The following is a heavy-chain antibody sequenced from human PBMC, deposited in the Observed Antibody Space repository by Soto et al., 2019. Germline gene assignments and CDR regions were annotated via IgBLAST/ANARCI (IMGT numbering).Heavy chain of an antibody. V-gene: IGHV3-23*01. Sequence: GGSLSLSCVASGFTFESDALNWIRKAQATGLEWVSVSSGGGTSTYYADSVKGRFTVSRDNSKNTMYLQMNSLSAEDTGVYYCAKERFVYDFGIVPAATLIGLAVWGQGTTVTVSS. CDR2: SSGGGTST. CDR1: GFTFESDA. J-gene: IGHJ6*02. CDR3: AKERFVYDFGIVPAATLIGLAV. D-gene: IGHD2-2*01.